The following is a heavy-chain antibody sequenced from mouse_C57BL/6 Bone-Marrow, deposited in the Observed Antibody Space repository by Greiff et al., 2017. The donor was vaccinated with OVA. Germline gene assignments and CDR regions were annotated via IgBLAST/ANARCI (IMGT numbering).Heavy chain of an antibody. CDR2: ISDGGSYT. V-gene: IGHV5-4*03. J-gene: IGHJ2*01. CDR3: ARPAYYYGSSYFDD. Sequence: EVKLMESGGGLVKPGGSLKLSCAASGFTFSSYALSWVRQTPEKRLAWVATISDGGSYTYYPDNVKGRFTISRDNAKNNLYLQMSHLKSEDTAMYYCARPAYYYGSSYFDDWGQGTTLTVSS. CDR1: GFTFSSYA. D-gene: IGHD1-1*01.